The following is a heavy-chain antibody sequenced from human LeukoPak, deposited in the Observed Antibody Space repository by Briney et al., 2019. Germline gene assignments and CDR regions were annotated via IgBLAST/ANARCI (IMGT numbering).Heavy chain of an antibody. D-gene: IGHD3-22*01. CDR1: GGSFSGYY. CDR2: INHSGST. Sequence: PSETLSLTCAVYGGSFSGYYWSWIRQPPGKGLEWIGEINHSGSTNYNPSLKSRVTISVDTSKNQFSLKLSSVTAADTAVYYCARESADSSGYKIDYWGQGTLVTVSS. J-gene: IGHJ4*02. V-gene: IGHV4-34*01. CDR3: ARESADSSGYKIDY.